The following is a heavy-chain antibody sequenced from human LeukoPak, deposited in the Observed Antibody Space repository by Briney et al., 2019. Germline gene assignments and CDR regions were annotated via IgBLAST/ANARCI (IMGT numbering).Heavy chain of an antibody. J-gene: IGHJ6*03. CDR3: ARDTAMVSGYRYYYYYYMDV. CDR2: INPNSGGT. Sequence: ASVKVSSKASGYTFTGYYMHWVRQAPGQGLEWMGWINPNSGGTNYAQKFQGRVTMTRDTSISTAYMELSRLRSDDTAVYYCARDTAMVSGYRYYYYYYMDVWGKGTTVTVSS. D-gene: IGHD5-18*01. CDR1: GYTFTGYY. V-gene: IGHV1-2*02.